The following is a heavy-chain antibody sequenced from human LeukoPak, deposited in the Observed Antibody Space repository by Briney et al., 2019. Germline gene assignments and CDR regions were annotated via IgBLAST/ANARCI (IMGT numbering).Heavy chain of an antibody. CDR2: ISDIGSI. J-gene: IGHJ4*02. Sequence: SETLSLTCTVSGGSISSYYWSWIRQPPGKGLEWIAYISDIGSINYNPSLKSRVTISLDTSKNQFSLKLGSVTAADTAVYYCAGHHPRYTVDFWGQGTLVTVSS. CDR1: GGSISSYY. D-gene: IGHD3-16*02. V-gene: IGHV4-59*08. CDR3: AGHHPRYTVDF.